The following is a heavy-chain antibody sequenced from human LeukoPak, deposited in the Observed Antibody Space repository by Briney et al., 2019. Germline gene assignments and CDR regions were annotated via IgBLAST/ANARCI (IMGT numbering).Heavy chain of an antibody. Sequence: SETLSLTCTVSGGSISSYYWNWIRQPAGKGLEWIGRIYTSVSTNYNPSLKSRVTISVDKSKNQFSLKLSSVTAADTAVYYCAREPFYYDSTLLDAFDIWGQGKMVTVSS. CDR2: IYTSVST. D-gene: IGHD3-22*01. CDR3: AREPFYYDSTLLDAFDI. J-gene: IGHJ3*02. V-gene: IGHV4-4*07. CDR1: GGSISSYY.